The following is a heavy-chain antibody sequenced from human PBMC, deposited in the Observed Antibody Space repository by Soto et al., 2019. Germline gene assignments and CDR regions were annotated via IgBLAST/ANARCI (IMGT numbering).Heavy chain of an antibody. CDR2: MYYSGST. D-gene: IGHD1-26*01. J-gene: IGHJ6*02. CDR1: GGSISSDDYY. CDR3: ARGEGYALDV. V-gene: IGHV4-30-4*01. Sequence: SETLSLTCTVSGGSISSDDYYWSWIRQPPGKGLEWIAYMYYSGSTYYDPSLKSRVAISVDTSKNQFSLKLSPVTAADTAVYYCARGEGYALDVWGQGTTVTVSS.